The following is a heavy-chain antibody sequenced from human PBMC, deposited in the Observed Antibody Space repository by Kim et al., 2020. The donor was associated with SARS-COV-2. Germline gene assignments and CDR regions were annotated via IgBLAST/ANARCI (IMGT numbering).Heavy chain of an antibody. CDR3: ARDQGFVGSGDD. J-gene: IGHJ4*02. D-gene: IGHD6-19*01. V-gene: IGHV1-46*01. Sequence: SYAQKFQGRVTMTRDTSTSTVYMELSSLRSEDTAVYYCARDQGFVGSGDDWGQGTLVTVSS.